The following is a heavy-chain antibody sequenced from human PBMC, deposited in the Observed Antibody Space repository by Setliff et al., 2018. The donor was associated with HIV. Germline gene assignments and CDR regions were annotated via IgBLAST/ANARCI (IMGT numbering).Heavy chain of an antibody. V-gene: IGHV4-59*12. Sequence: PSETLSLTCIVSGASISSDTWSWIRQPPGKGLQWIGFIYNSEMINYSPSFQGQVTISADKSINTAYLQWRSLKASDTAIYYCARPIAVRAAAGPYSDWGQGTLVTVSS. J-gene: IGHJ4*02. CDR3: ARPIAVRAAAGPYSD. D-gene: IGHD6-13*01. CDR1: GASISSDT. CDR2: IYNSEMI.